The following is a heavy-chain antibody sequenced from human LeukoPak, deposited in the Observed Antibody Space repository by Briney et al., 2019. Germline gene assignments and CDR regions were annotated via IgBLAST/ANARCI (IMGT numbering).Heavy chain of an antibody. CDR1: GFSFSTYA. Sequence: GGSLRLSCEASGFSFSTYAMNWVRQAPGKGLEWVSYISSSGTPIYYADSVKGRFTISRDNAKNSLYLQMNSLRAEDTAVYYCARGGYCSSSVCYSLNAFDIWGQGTMFTVSS. CDR2: ISSSGTPI. J-gene: IGHJ3*02. D-gene: IGHD2-2*01. CDR3: ARGGYCSSSVCYSLNAFDI. V-gene: IGHV3-48*03.